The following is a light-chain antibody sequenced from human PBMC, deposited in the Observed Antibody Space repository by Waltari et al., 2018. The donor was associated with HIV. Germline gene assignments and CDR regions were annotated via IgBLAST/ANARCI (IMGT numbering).Light chain of an antibody. V-gene: IGLV1-40*01. J-gene: IGLJ2*01. CDR1: TSNIGAGDD. CDR3: QSYDSSLSGVI. Sequence: VTISCTGNTSNIGAGDDVHWYQQLPGTAPKLLIYGNTNRPSGVPDRFSGSTSGTSASLAITGLQADDEADFYCQSYDSSLSGVIFGGGTKLTVL. CDR2: GNT.